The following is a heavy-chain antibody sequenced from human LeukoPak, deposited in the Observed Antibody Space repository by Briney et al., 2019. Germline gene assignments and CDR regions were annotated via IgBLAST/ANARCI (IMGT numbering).Heavy chain of an antibody. Sequence: GASVKVSSKASGYTFTSYYMHWVRQAPGQGLEWMGIINPSGGSTSYAQKFQGRVTMTRDMSTSTVYMELSSLRSEDTAVYYCARDLGEYGDGPGYWGQGTLVTVSS. D-gene: IGHD2-21*02. J-gene: IGHJ4*02. CDR3: ARDLGEYGDGPGY. V-gene: IGHV1-46*01. CDR1: GYTFTSYY. CDR2: INPSGGST.